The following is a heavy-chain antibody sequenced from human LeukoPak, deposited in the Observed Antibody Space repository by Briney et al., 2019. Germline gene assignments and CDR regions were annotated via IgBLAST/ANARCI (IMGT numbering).Heavy chain of an antibody. Sequence: ASVKVSCKASGYTFTSYHMHWVRQAPGQGLEWMGIINLSDGGTGYAQKFQGRVTMTRDTSTSTVYMELSSLRSEDTAVYYCARSGDYDSSGSHSFGYWGQGTLVTVSS. V-gene: IGHV1-46*01. CDR3: ARSGDYDSSGSHSFGY. D-gene: IGHD3-22*01. CDR1: GYTFTSYH. CDR2: INLSDGGT. J-gene: IGHJ4*02.